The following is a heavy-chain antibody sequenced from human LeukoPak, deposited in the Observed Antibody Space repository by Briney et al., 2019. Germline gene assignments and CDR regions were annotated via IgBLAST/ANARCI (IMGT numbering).Heavy chain of an antibody. D-gene: IGHD3-22*01. CDR3: ARQSTYYDSSGGGGDFDY. V-gene: IGHV4-39*01. J-gene: IGHJ4*02. Sequence: SETLSLTCTVSGGSISSSSYYWGWIRQPPGKGLEWIGSIYYSGSTYYNPSLKSRVTVSVDTSKNQFSLKLSSVTAADTAVYYCARQSTYYDSSGGGGDFDYWGQGTLVTVSS. CDR2: IYYSGST. CDR1: GGSISSSSYY.